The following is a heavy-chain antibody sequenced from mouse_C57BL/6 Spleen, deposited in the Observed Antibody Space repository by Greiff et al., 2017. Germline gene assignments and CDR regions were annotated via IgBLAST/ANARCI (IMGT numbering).Heavy chain of an antibody. CDR2: ISSGGDYI. V-gene: IGHV5-9-1*02. D-gene: IGHD2-3*01. J-gene: IGHJ4*01. CDR1: GFTFSSYA. CDR3: TREARDGYLYYYAMDY. Sequence: EVQGVESGEGLVKPGGSLKLSCAASGFTFSSYAMSWVRQTPEKRLEWVAYISSGGDYIYYADTVKGRFTISRDNARNTLYLQMSSLKSEDTAMYYCTREARDGYLYYYAMDYWGQGTSVTVSS.